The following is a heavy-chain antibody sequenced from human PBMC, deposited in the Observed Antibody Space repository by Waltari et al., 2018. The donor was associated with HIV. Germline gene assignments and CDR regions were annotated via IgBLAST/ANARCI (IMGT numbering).Heavy chain of an antibody. CDR2: ISSDGNSK. J-gene: IGHJ4*02. V-gene: IGHV3-30*01. Sequence: QVQLVQSGGGVVQPGMCLRPSCAASGFILHWARQAPGKGLEWVSAISSDGNSKYYADSVKGRFTISRDNSKNTVYLQMDSLRPDDTSLFYCVREGGSSGRSGYFDHWGQGALVTVSS. CDR3: VREGGSSGRSGYFDH. CDR1: GFI. D-gene: IGHD3-22*01.